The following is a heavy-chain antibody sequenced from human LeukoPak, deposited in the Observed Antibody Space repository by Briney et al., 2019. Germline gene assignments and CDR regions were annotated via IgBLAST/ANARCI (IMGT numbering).Heavy chain of an antibody. Sequence: GASVKVSCKVSGYTLTELSMHWVRQAPGKGLEWMGGFDPEDGETIYAQKFQGRVTMTEDTSTSTVYMELSSLRSEDTAVYYCASKYYDSWVPDYWGQGTLVTVSS. CDR3: ASKYYDSWVPDY. CDR1: GYTLTELS. J-gene: IGHJ4*02. V-gene: IGHV1-24*01. D-gene: IGHD3-22*01. CDR2: FDPEDGET.